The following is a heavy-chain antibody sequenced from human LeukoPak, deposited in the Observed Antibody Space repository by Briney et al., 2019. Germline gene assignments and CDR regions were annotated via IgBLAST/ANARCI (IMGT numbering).Heavy chain of an antibody. Sequence: SETLSLTCTVSGGSISNYFWSWIRQPPGKGLEWIGYIYYSGSTNYNPSLKSRVTISVDTSRNQFSLHLSSVTAAGTAVYYCARRASMGTWYFFDYWGQGTLVTVSS. CDR1: GGSISNYF. V-gene: IGHV4-59*08. CDR3: ARRASMGTWYFFDY. CDR2: IYYSGST. J-gene: IGHJ4*02. D-gene: IGHD5-18*01.